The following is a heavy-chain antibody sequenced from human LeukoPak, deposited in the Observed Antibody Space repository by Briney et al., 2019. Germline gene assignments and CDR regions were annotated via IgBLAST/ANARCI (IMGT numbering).Heavy chain of an antibody. CDR2: ISYDGSNK. D-gene: IGHD3-3*01. CDR3: ARDAIFGVVIDY. J-gene: IGHJ4*02. Sequence: QPGGSLRLSCAASGFTFSSYGMYWVRQAPGKGLEWVAVISYDGSNKYYADSVKGRFTISRDNSNNTLYLQMNSLRAEDTAVYYCARDAIFGVVIDYWGQGTLVTVSS. CDR1: GFTFSSYG. V-gene: IGHV3-30*03.